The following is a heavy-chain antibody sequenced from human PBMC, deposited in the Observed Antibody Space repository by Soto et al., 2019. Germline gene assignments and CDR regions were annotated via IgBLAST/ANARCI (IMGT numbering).Heavy chain of an antibody. Sequence: AGGFLRLSCAASGVTFISYSMNWVRQAPGKGLEWISYIRSSSGTIYYADSVKGRFTISRDNAKNSLYLQMNGLRAEDTAVYYCARDSYLGFDCWGQGTPVTVSS. CDR2: IRSSSGTI. J-gene: IGHJ4*02. CDR3: ARDSYLGFDC. CDR1: GVTFISYS. V-gene: IGHV3-48*01.